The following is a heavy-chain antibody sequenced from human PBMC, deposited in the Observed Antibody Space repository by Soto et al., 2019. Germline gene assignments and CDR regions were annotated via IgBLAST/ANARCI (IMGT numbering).Heavy chain of an antibody. V-gene: IGHV5-10-1*01. CDR1: GYSFAGYW. CDR2: IDPSDSQT. J-gene: IGHJ6*02. D-gene: IGHD3-3*01. Sequence: GESLKISCKGSGYSFAGYWITWVRQMPGKGLEWMGRIDPSDSQTYYSPSFRGHVTISAAKSITTVFLQWSSLRASDTATYYCTRRRVLRFLQWRPYGLDVWGQGTTVTVSS. CDR3: TRRRVLRFLQWRPYGLDV.